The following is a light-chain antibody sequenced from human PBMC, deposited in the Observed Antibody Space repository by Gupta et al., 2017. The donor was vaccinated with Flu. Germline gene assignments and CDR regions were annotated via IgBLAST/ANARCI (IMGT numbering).Light chain of an antibody. J-gene: IGKJ1*01. V-gene: IGKV3-15*01. CDR2: GAS. Sequence: EIEMTQSPATLSVSPGERATLSCRASQSVNSNLAWYQQKPGQTPRLLIIGASTRATGIPARFSGSGSGTEFTLAISSLQPEDFAVYYCQQYNNWPRTFGQGTKVEIK. CDR1: QSVNSN. CDR3: QQYNNWPRT.